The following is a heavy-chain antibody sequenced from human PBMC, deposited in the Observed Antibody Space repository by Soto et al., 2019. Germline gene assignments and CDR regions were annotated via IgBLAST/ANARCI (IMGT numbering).Heavy chain of an antibody. Sequence: QVQLVQSGAEVKKPGASVKVSCKTSGYTFTSYDINWVRQATGQGLEWMGWMNPTSGNTVYAQKFDARVSLTRTPAPSPASREPCSPRSAGTATYYCATETSIGAFDIWGQGTMVTVSS. CDR2: MNPTSGNT. CDR3: ATETSIGAFDI. J-gene: IGHJ3*02. CDR1: GYTFTSYD. V-gene: IGHV1-8*01. D-gene: IGHD2-15*01.